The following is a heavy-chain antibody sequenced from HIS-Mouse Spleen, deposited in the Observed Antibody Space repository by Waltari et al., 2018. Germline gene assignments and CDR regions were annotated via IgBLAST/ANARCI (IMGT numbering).Heavy chain of an antibody. Sequence: EVQLVESGGGLVQPGGSLRLSCAASGFTFSSYLMSWVRQAPGKGLEWVANIKQDGSEKYYVDSVKGRFTISRDNAKNSLYLQMNSLRAEDTAVYYCARALPGWPLHDAFDIWGQGTMVTVSS. D-gene: IGHD6-19*01. V-gene: IGHV3-7*01. CDR2: IKQDGSEK. CDR1: GFTFSSYL. CDR3: ARALPGWPLHDAFDI. J-gene: IGHJ3*02.